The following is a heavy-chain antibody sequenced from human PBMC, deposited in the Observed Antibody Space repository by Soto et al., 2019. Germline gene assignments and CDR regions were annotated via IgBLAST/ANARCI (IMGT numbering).Heavy chain of an antibody. J-gene: IGHJ6*02. V-gene: IGHV3-23*01. CDR3: AKALRDIVVVPAAIFHYYYYGMDV. CDR2: ISGSGGST. CDR1: GFTFSSYA. Sequence: ESVGGLVQPGGSLRLSCAASGFTFSSYAMSWVRQAPGKGLEWVSAISGSGGSTYYADSVKGRFTISRDNSKNTLYLQMNSLRAEDTAVYYCAKALRDIVVVPAAIFHYYYYGMDVWGQGTTVTVSS. D-gene: IGHD2-2*02.